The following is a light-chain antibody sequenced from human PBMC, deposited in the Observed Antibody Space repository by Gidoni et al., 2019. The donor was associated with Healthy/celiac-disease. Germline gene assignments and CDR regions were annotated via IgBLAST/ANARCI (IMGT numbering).Light chain of an antibody. V-gene: IGKV1-5*03. CDR1: QSISSW. CDR3: QQYNSYWYX. J-gene: IGKJ2*01. Sequence: DIQMTQSPSTLSASVGDRVTITCRASQSISSWLAWYQQKPGKAPKLLIYKASSLESGVPSRFSGSGSGTEFTLTISSLQPDDFATYYCQQYNSYWYXFXQGTXLEIK. CDR2: KAS.